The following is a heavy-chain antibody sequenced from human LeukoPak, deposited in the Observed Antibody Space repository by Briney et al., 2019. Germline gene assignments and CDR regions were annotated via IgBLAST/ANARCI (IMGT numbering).Heavy chain of an antibody. J-gene: IGHJ4*02. Sequence: PSETLSLTCSVSGYSISSGFYWGWIRQPAGKGLEWIGRIYTSGSTNYNPSLKSRVTISVDTSKNQFSLKLSSVTAADTAVYYCARDQGSGSIAAAATLGYWGQGTLVTVSS. V-gene: IGHV4-61*02. CDR3: ARDQGSGSIAAAATLGY. D-gene: IGHD6-13*01. CDR1: GYSISSGFY. CDR2: IYTSGST.